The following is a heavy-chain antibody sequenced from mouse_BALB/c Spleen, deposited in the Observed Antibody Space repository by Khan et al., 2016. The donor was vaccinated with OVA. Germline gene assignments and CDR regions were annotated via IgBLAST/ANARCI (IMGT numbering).Heavy chain of an antibody. V-gene: IGHV5-6*01. CDR2: INTGGDYI. CDR1: GCTFSTYA. CDR3: ARHNYGPFAY. D-gene: IGHD1-1*01. Sequence: EVELVESGGDLVKPGGSLKLSCAASGCTFSTYAMSWVRQTPDKRLEWVATINTGGDYIYYPDSVKGRFTIYRDNAKNPLYLQMSSLRSEDTAMYYCARHNYGPFAYWGQGTLVTVSA. J-gene: IGHJ3*01.